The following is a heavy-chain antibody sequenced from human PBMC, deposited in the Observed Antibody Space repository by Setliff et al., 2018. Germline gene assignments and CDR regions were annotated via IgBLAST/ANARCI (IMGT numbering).Heavy chain of an antibody. Sequence: GGSLRLSCAASGFTFSGNAMSWVRQAPGKGLEWVSVISASGINTYYADSVKGRFTISRDNSKTSLYLQMDSLRVEDTAVYFCARSPGWIPWFDSWGQGTLVTVS. D-gene: IGHD5-18*01. CDR1: GFTFSGNA. V-gene: IGHV3-23*01. J-gene: IGHJ5*01. CDR3: ARSPGWIPWFDS. CDR2: ISASGINT.